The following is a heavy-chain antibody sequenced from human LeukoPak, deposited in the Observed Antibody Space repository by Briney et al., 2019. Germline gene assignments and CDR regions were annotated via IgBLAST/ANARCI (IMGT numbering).Heavy chain of an antibody. CDR2: VFHDGST. J-gene: IGHJ4*02. D-gene: IGHD3-10*01. Sequence: SETLSLTCTVSGRSISLGYYWGWIRQPPGKGLEWIGSVFHDGSTHYNPSLQSRVSISVDTSKNQFSLKLSSVTAADTAVYYCARGPGSGSYYGDYFDYWGQGTLVTVSS. V-gene: IGHV4-38-2*02. CDR3: ARGPGSGSYYGDYFDY. CDR1: GRSISLGYY.